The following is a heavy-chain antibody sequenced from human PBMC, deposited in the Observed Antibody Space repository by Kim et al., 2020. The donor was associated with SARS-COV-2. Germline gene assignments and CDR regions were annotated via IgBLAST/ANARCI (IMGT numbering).Heavy chain of an antibody. Sequence: GGSLRLSCAASGFTFSSYSMNWVRQAPGKGLEWVSSISSSSSYIYYADSVKGRFTISRDNAKNSLYLQMNSLRAEDTAVYYCARDSMYNWNDKGPFDYWGQGTLVTVSS. CDR1: GFTFSSYS. J-gene: IGHJ4*02. CDR2: ISSSSSYI. CDR3: ARDSMYNWNDKGPFDY. D-gene: IGHD1-20*01. V-gene: IGHV3-21*01.